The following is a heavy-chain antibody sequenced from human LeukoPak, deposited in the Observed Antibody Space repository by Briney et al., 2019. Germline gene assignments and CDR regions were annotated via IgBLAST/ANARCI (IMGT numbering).Heavy chain of an antibody. V-gene: IGHV1-3*01. D-gene: IGHD2-21*01. CDR2: INAGNGHT. Sequence: ASVKVSCKASGYTFSNYAIHWVRQAPGQRFEWMGWINAGNGHTKYSQNSQGRVTITRDSSASTAYMELSSLTSEDTAVYYCARGIWSARTVDYYLDCWGQGTLVTVSS. CDR3: ARGIWSARTVDYYLDC. J-gene: IGHJ4*02. CDR1: GYTFSNYA.